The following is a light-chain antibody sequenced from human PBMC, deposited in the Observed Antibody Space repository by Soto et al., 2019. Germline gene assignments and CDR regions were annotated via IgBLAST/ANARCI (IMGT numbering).Light chain of an antibody. Sequence: EIVMTQSPGTLSLSPGERATLSCRASQGISINLAWYQQKPGQAPRLLIYSTSTRATGIPARFSGSGSGTEFTLTISSLQSEDFAIYYCQQYNVWPETFGQGTKVDI. J-gene: IGKJ1*01. CDR1: QGISIN. CDR3: QQYNVWPET. CDR2: STS. V-gene: IGKV3-15*01.